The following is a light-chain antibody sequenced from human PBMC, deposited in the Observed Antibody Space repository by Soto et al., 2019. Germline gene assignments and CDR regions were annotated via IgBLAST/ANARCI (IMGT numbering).Light chain of an antibody. Sequence: ELVLTQSPATLSLSPGERATLSCRASQSVSNYLAWYQHKPGQAPRLLIYDASNRATGIPARFSGSGSGTDFTLTISSLEPEDSAVYYCQQRSNWWTFGQGTKVAIK. J-gene: IGKJ1*01. CDR1: QSVSNY. CDR3: QQRSNWWT. CDR2: DAS. V-gene: IGKV3-11*01.